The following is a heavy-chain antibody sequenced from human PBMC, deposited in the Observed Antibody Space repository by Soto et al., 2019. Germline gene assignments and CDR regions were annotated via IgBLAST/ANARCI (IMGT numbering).Heavy chain of an antibody. V-gene: IGHV4-34*01. J-gene: IGHJ6*03. Sequence: SETLSLTCVVSGVSLSDYFWSWIRQPPGMALEWIGEINHLGSINYNPSLKSRVTMSVDTSKNQFSLTLNSVTAADTATYYCARGGISHWAYFYYMDVWDRGTTVTVSS. D-gene: IGHD2-21*01. CDR2: INHLGSI. CDR3: ARGGISHWAYFYYMDV. CDR1: GVSLSDYF.